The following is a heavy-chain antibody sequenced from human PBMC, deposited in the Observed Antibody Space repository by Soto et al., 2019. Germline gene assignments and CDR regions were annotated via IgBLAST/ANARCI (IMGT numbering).Heavy chain of an antibody. V-gene: IGHV1-3*01. CDR2: INAGNGNT. Sequence: ASVKVSCKASGYTFTRYAMHWVRQAPGQRLEWMGWINAGNGNTKYSQKFQGRVTITRDTSASTGYMELSSLRSEDTAVYYCARDLAFGLSDYWGQGTLVTVSS. CDR1: GYTFTRYA. D-gene: IGHD3-10*01. J-gene: IGHJ4*02. CDR3: ARDLAFGLSDY.